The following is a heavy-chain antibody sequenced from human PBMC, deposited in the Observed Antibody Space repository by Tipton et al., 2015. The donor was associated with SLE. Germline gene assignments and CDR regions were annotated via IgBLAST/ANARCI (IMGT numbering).Heavy chain of an antibody. Sequence: TLSLTCTVSGGSISSGNYSWNWIRQPAGKALEWIGNIYTSGNTNYSPSLKSRVTISVGTSKNQFSLKMSSVTAADTAVYYCARGGMYWGQGTLVTVSS. J-gene: IGHJ4*02. V-gene: IGHV4-61*09. CDR2: IYTSGNT. D-gene: IGHD6-13*01. CDR3: ARGGMY. CDR1: GGSISSGNYS.